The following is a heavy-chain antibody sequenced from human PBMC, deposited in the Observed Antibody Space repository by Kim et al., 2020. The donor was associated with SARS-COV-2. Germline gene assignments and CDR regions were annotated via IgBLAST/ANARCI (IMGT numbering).Heavy chain of an antibody. V-gene: IGHV3-15*01. J-gene: IGHJ3*02. CDR3: TTSPVRGLSACDI. CDR2: IRSKIDGGTT. CDR1: RFTFSNAW. D-gene: IGHD2-8*01. Sequence: GGSLRLSCAGSRFTFSNAWLSWVRQAPGKGLEWVGHIRSKIDGGTTDYAAPVKVSITISRDDSKNTLYLQMRSLQTEDTAVYYCTTSPVRGLSACDIWGQGTMLTVPS.